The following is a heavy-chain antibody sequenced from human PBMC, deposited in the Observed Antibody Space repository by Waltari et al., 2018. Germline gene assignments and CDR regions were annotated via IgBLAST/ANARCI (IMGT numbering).Heavy chain of an antibody. Sequence: EVQLVESGGGLVQPGGSLSRPCPPRGATFSSYEMNWVRQAPGKGLEWVSYISRSGSTIYYADSVKGRFTISRDNAKNSLYLQMNSLRAEDTAVYYCARWFDYWGQGTLVTVSS. V-gene: IGHV3-48*03. CDR2: ISRSGSTI. CDR3: ARWFDY. CDR1: GATFSSYE. J-gene: IGHJ4*02.